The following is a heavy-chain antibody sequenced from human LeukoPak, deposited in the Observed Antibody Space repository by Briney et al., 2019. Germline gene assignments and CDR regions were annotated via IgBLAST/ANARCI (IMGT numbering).Heavy chain of an antibody. CDR3: AKGLERESRLDS. CDR2: ISNSGGST. V-gene: IGHV3-23*01. J-gene: IGHJ4*02. CDR1: GFTFTTYS. Sequence: GGSLRLSCAASGFTFTTYSLTWVRQAPGKGLEWVSAISNSGGSTHYADSVKGRFTISRDNSKNTLYLQMNSLRAEDTALYYCAKGLERESRLDSWGQGTLVTVSS. D-gene: IGHD1-1*01.